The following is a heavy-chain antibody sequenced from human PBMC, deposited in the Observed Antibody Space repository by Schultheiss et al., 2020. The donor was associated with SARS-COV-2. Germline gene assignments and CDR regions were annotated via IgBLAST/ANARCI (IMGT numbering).Heavy chain of an antibody. CDR3: ARAGYEGPFDC. Sequence: SQTLSLTCAVSGGSISSSNWWSWVRQPPGKGLEWIGSIYHSGSTNYNPSLKSRVTISVDTSKNQFSLRLSSVTAADTAVYYCARAGYEGPFDCWGQGTLVTVSS. CDR2: IYHSGST. J-gene: IGHJ4*02. CDR1: GGSISSSNW. D-gene: IGHD5-12*01. V-gene: IGHV4-4*02.